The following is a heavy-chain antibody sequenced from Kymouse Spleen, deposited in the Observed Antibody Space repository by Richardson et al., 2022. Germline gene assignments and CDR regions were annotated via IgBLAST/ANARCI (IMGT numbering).Heavy chain of an antibody. V-gene: IGHV4-61*01. D-gene: IGHD2-2*02. J-gene: IGHJ4*02. CDR1: GGSVSSGSYY. CDR2: IYYSGST. Sequence: QVQLQESGPGLVKPSETLSLTCTVSGGSVSSGSYYWSWIRQPPGKGLEWIGYIYYSGSTNYNPSLKSRVTISVDTSKNQFSLKLSSVTAADTAVYYCARGRYCSSTSCYGNFDYWGQGTLVTVSS. CDR3: ARGRYCSSTSCYGNFDY.